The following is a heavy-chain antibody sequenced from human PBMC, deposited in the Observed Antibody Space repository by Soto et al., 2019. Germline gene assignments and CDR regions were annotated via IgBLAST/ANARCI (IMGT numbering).Heavy chain of an antibody. Sequence: ASVKVSCKASGYTFTSYGISWVRQAPGQGLEWMGWISAYNGNTNYAQKLQGRVTMTTDTSTSTAYMELRSLRSDDTAVYYCARLDRKLTTYYYDSSGYNYWGQRNLVTVSS. J-gene: IGHJ4*02. V-gene: IGHV1-18*04. CDR1: GYTFTSYG. CDR3: ARLDRKLTTYYYDSSGYNY. CDR2: ISAYNGNT. D-gene: IGHD3-22*01.